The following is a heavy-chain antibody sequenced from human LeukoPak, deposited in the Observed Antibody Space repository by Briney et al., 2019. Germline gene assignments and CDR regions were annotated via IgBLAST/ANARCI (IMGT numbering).Heavy chain of an antibody. D-gene: IGHD2-2*02. CDR2: ISWNSGSI. CDR1: GFTFDDYA. CDR3: ATAGADSKSCTGARCYMWSMDV. J-gene: IGHJ6*03. V-gene: IGHV3-9*01. Sequence: SGGSLRLSCAASGFTFDDYAMHWVRQAPGKGLEWVSGISWNSGSIGYADSVKGRFTISRDNAKSSLFLQMNSLRVEDTAVYYCATAGADSKSCTGARCYMWSMDVWGKGTTVTVSS.